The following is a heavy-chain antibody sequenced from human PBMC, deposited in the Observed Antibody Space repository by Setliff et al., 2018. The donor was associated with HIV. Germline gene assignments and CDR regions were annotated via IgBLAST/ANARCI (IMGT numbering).Heavy chain of an antibody. V-gene: IGHV1-8*01. CDR3: ARGTDGDYYYYLDV. Sequence: ASVKVSCKASGYSLTSFDINWVRQAPGQGLEWMGWMNPNSGNTDYAQKFQGRVTITADGSTRTVYMVLSSLRSEDTAVYYCARGTDGDYYYYLDVWGKGTTVTVSS. CDR1: GYSLTSFD. D-gene: IGHD3-10*01. J-gene: IGHJ6*03. CDR2: MNPNSGNT.